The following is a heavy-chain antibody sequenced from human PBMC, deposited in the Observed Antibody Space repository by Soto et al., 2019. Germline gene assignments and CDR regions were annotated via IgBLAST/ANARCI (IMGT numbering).Heavy chain of an antibody. D-gene: IGHD3-10*01. V-gene: IGHV3-23*01. Sequence: GGSLRLSCAASGFTFSGYAMSWVRQAPGKGLEWVSTISGSGGSTYYADSVKGRFTISRDNSKNTLYLQMNSLRAEDTAVYYCAKLWYGSGSHWGGEIDYWGQGTLVTVSS. CDR1: GFTFSGYA. CDR2: ISGSGGST. CDR3: AKLWYGSGSHWGGEIDY. J-gene: IGHJ4*02.